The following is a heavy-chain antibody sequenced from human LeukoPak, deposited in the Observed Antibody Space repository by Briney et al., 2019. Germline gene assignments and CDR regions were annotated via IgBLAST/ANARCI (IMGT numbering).Heavy chain of an antibody. J-gene: IGHJ4*02. CDR2: IRSKANSYAT. CDR1: GFTFSGSA. Sequence: GESLKISCAASGFTFSGSAMHWVRQASGKGLEWVGRIRSKANSYATAYAASVKGRFTISRDDSKNTAYLQMNSLKTEDTAVYFCTRPTGRDGYNYYYWGQGTLVTVSS. CDR3: TRPTGRDGYNYYY. D-gene: IGHD5-24*01. V-gene: IGHV3-73*01.